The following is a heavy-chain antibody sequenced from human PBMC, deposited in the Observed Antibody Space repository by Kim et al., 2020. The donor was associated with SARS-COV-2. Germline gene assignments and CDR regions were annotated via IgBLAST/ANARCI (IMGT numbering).Heavy chain of an antibody. Sequence: VKGRFTIARDNAKNSLYLQMNSLRAEDTAVYYCARMPYCSSTSCYETKGYWGQGTLVTVSS. J-gene: IGHJ4*02. CDR3: ARMPYCSSTSCYETKGY. D-gene: IGHD2-2*01. V-gene: IGHV3-21*01.